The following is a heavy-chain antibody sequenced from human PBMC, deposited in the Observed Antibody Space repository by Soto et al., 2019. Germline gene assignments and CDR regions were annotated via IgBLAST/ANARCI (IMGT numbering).Heavy chain of an antibody. CDR1: GFTFGDYA. CDR2: IRSKAYGGTT. CDR3: TREGDSSGYYFFDY. V-gene: IGHV3-49*03. J-gene: IGHJ4*02. D-gene: IGHD3-22*01. Sequence: PGGSLRLSCTASGFTFGDYAMSWFRQAPGKGLEWVGFIRSKAYGGTTEYAASVKGRFTISRDDSKSIAYLQMNSLKTEDTAVYYCTREGDSSGYYFFDYWGQGTLVTVSS.